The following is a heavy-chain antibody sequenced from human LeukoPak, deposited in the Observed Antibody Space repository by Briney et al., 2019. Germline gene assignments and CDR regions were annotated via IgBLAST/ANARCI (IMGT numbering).Heavy chain of an antibody. D-gene: IGHD3-16*01. J-gene: IGHJ4*02. Sequence: GASVKVSCKASGYTFTSYHMHWVRQAPGQGLEWMGLINLSGGSTTYAQRFQGRVTLTRDTSTSTVYMELSSLRSEDTAVYYCARDYVGDIPMIKDYWGQGTLVTVSS. CDR3: ARDYVGDIPMIKDY. CDR2: INLSGGST. V-gene: IGHV1-46*01. CDR1: GYTFTSYH.